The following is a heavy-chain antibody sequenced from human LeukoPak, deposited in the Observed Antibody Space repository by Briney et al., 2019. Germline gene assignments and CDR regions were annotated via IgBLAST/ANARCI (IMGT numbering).Heavy chain of an antibody. J-gene: IGHJ4*02. CDR2: ISGSGGST. D-gene: IGHD5-24*01. CDR3: AKDRWVMATISRNYFDY. V-gene: IGHV3-23*01. CDR1: GFTFSSYA. Sequence: GGSLRLSCAASGFTFSSYAMSWVRQAPGKGLEWVSAISGSGGSTYYADSVKGRFTISRDNSRNTVYLQMNSLRVEDTAVYYCAKDRWVMATISRNYFDYWGQGTLVAVSS.